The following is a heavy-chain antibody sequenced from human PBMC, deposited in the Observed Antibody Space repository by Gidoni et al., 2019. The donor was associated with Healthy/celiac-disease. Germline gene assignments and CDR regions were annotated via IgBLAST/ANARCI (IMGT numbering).Heavy chain of an antibody. CDR2: IHDSGST. CDR3: ARDLSPGIAAAGNYFDY. Sequence: QLQLQESGPGLVKPSETLSLTCTVSGGSISSSSYYWAWLRQPPGKGLEWIGSIHDSGSTYYNPSLKSRVTISLDTSKNQFSLKLSSVTAADTAVYYCARDLSPGIAAAGNYFDYWGQGTLVTVSS. D-gene: IGHD6-13*01. CDR1: GGSISSSSYY. V-gene: IGHV4-39*07. J-gene: IGHJ4*02.